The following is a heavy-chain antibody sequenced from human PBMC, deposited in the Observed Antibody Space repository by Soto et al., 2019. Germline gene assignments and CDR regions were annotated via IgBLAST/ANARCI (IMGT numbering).Heavy chain of an antibody. CDR2: IYYSGST. D-gene: IGHD1-26*01. V-gene: IGHV4-59*01. J-gene: IGHJ6*02. CDR3: ARVSGSHYGMDV. Sequence: QVQLQESGPGLVKPSETLSLTCTVSGGSISSYYWSWIRQPPGKGLEWIGYIYYSGSTNYNPSLKSRVTISVDTSKNQFSLKLSSVTAADTAVYYCARVSGSHYGMDVWGQATTVTVSS. CDR1: GGSISSYY.